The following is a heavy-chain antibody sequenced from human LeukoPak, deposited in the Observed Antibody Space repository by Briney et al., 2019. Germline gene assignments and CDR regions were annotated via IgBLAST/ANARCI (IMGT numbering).Heavy chain of an antibody. V-gene: IGHV3-30-3*01. Sequence: GGSLRLSCSVSGFTFSRYAMDWVRQAPGKGLEWVAVISKEGSNSYYADSVKGRFTISRDNSKNTLYLQMNSLRAEDTAVYYCAKDPVTIVVPGRSPWYFDLWGRGTLVTVSS. CDR3: AKDPVTIVVPGRSPWYFDL. J-gene: IGHJ2*01. CDR2: ISKEGSNS. CDR1: GFTFSRYA. D-gene: IGHD2-15*01.